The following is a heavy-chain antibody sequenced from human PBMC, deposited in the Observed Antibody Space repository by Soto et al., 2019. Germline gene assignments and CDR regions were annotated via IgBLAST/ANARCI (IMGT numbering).Heavy chain of an antibody. Sequence: EVQLLESGGGLVQPGGSLRLSCAASGFTFSSYAMSWVRQAPGKGLEWVSAISGSDGSTDYADSVKGRFTISRDYSKNTLYLQMNSLRAEDTAVYFCAKARAHAIVDAFDIWGQGTMVTVSS. CDR2: ISGSDGST. CDR3: AKARAHAIVDAFDI. V-gene: IGHV3-23*01. CDR1: GFTFSSYA. D-gene: IGHD1-26*01. J-gene: IGHJ3*02.